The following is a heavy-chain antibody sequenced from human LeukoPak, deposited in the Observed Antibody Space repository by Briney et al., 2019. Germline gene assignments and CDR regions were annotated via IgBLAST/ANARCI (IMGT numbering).Heavy chain of an antibody. CDR1: GFTFSSYG. Sequence: GGSLRLSCAASGFTFSSYGMHWVRQAPGKGLEWVAVIWYDGSNKYYADSVKGRFTISRDNSKNTLYLQMNSLRAEVTAVYYCARGRGDYGSGSYPGLWGQGTLVTVSS. J-gene: IGHJ4*02. V-gene: IGHV3-33*01. CDR3: ARGRGDYGSGSYPGL. D-gene: IGHD3-10*01. CDR2: IWYDGSNK.